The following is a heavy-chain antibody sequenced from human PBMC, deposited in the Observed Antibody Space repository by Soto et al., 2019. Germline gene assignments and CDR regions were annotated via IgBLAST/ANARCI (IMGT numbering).Heavy chain of an antibody. CDR3: AKMVARRPYYYYDSSGSSGYFDY. CDR2: ISGSGGST. D-gene: IGHD3-22*01. Sequence: GGSLRLSCAASGFTFSSYAMSWVRQAPGKGLEWASAISGSGGSTYYADSVKGRFTISRDNSKNTLYLQMNSLRAEDTAVYYCAKMVARRPYYYYDSSGSSGYFDYWGQGTLVTVSS. J-gene: IGHJ4*02. V-gene: IGHV3-23*01. CDR1: GFTFSSYA.